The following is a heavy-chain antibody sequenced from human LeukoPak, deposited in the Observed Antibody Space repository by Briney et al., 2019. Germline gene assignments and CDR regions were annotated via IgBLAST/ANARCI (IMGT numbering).Heavy chain of an antibody. CDR3: ASQTTPDVLLWFGELFRAGYFDY. V-gene: IGHV4-39*01. Sequence: SETLSLTCTVSGGSISSSSYYWGWIRQPPGKGLEWIGSIYYSGSTYYNPSLKSRVTISVDTSKNQFSLKLSSVTAADTAVYYCASQTTPDVLLWFGELFRAGYFDYWGQGTLVTVSS. CDR1: GGSISSSSYY. CDR2: IYYSGST. J-gene: IGHJ4*02. D-gene: IGHD3-10*01.